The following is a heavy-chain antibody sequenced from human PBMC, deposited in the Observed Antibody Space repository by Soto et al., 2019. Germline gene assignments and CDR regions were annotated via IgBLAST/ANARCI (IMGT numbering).Heavy chain of an antibody. CDR2: IKQDGSEK. CDR1: GFTFSSYS. J-gene: IGHJ6*02. V-gene: IGHV3-7*01. Sequence: GGSLRLSCAASGFTFSSYSMSWVRQAPGKGLEWVANIKQDGSEKYYVDSVKGRFTISRDNAKNSLYLQMNSLRAEDTAVYYCARDRYSYYDFWSGSLPYYYYGMDVWGQGTTVTVSS. CDR3: ARDRYSYYDFWSGSLPYYYYGMDV. D-gene: IGHD3-3*01.